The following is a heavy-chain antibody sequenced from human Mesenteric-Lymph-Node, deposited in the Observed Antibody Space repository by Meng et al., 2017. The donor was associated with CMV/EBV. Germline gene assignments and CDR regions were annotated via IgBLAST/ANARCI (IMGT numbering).Heavy chain of an antibody. CDR3: ARRALDSITWPFDS. V-gene: IGHV4-4*02. D-gene: IGHD6-13*01. J-gene: IGHJ4*02. CDR1: GDSISSNKW. Sequence: VSGDSISSNKWWSWVRQPPGNGLEWIGDMYYRGSTNYNPSLKSRVTISVDKSKNQFSLTLSSVHAADTAVYYCARRALDSITWPFDSWGQGTLVTVSS. CDR2: MYYRGST.